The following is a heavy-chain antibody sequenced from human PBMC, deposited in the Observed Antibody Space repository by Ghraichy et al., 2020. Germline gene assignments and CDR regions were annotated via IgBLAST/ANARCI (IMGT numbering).Heavy chain of an antibody. Sequence: ASVKVSCKASGYTFTAYYMHWVRQAPGQGLEWMGWINPDSGGTNFAQKFQGRVTLTRDTSISTAYMELSSLRSDDTAVYYCATEYSHSPHDFWGQGTLVTVSS. CDR1: GYTFTAYY. D-gene: IGHD2/OR15-2a*01. J-gene: IGHJ4*02. V-gene: IGHV1-2*02. CDR2: INPDSGGT. CDR3: ATEYSHSPHDF.